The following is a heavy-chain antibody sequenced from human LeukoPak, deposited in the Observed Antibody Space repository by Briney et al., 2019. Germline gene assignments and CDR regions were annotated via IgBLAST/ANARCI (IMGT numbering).Heavy chain of an antibody. CDR1: GGSVSSSY. D-gene: IGHD3-22*01. V-gene: IGHV4-59*02. Sequence: SETLSHTCSVSGGSVSSSYWSWIRQPPGKRLEWIGYIHYSGSTNCNPSLKSRVTMSLDTSKNQFSLKLSSVTAADTAVYYCASGYYDSSGYSNWFDPWGQGTLVTVSS. J-gene: IGHJ5*02. CDR2: IHYSGST. CDR3: ASGYYDSSGYSNWFDP.